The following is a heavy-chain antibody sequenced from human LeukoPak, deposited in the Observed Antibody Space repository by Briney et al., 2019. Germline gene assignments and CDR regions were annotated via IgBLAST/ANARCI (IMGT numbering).Heavy chain of an antibody. Sequence: ASVKVACKASGYIFSDYGFAWVRQAPGQGLEWMGWISTYNGNTKYAQMLQGRVTMATDTSTSTAFLELRSLRSDDTAVYYCAREDTSGYFDYWGQGTLATVSS. D-gene: IGHD3-22*01. CDR2: ISTYNGNT. CDR1: GYIFSDYG. CDR3: AREDTSGYFDY. V-gene: IGHV1-18*01. J-gene: IGHJ4*02.